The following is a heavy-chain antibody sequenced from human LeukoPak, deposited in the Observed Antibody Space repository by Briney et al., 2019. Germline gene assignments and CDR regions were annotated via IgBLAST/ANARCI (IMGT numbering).Heavy chain of an antibody. Sequence: SETLSLTCAVYGGSFSGYYWSWIRQPPGKGLEWIGEINHSGSTNYNPSLKSRVTISVDTSKNQFSLELSSVTAADTAVYYCARGSRLFDPWGQGTLVTVSS. CDR3: ARGSRLFDP. D-gene: IGHD2/OR15-2a*01. J-gene: IGHJ5*02. V-gene: IGHV4-34*01. CDR1: GGSFSGYY. CDR2: INHSGST.